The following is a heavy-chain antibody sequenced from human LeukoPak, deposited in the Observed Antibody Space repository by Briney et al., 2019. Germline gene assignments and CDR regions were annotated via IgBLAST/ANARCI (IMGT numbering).Heavy chain of an antibody. CDR1: GYTFTSYG. Sequence: GASVKVSCKASGYTFTSYGISWVRQAPGQGLEWMGWISAYNGNTNYAQKLQGRVTMTTDTSTSTAYMELRSLRSDDTAVYYCARDSGVLMVYAIRGLLDYWGQGTLVTVSS. CDR3: ARDSGVLMVYAIRGLLDY. J-gene: IGHJ4*02. V-gene: IGHV1-18*01. CDR2: ISAYNGNT. D-gene: IGHD2-8*01.